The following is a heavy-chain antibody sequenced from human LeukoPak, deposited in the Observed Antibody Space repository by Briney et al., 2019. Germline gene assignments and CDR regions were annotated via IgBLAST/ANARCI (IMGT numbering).Heavy chain of an antibody. Sequence: PETLSLTCTVSGGSISSYYWSWIRQPPGKGLEWIGYIYYSGSTNYNPSLKSRVTISVDTSKNQFSLKLSSVTAADTAVYYCARSGYEDFDFWGQGTLVTVSS. CDR1: GGSISSYY. J-gene: IGHJ4*02. D-gene: IGHD5-12*01. CDR3: ARSGYEDFDF. CDR2: IYYSGST. V-gene: IGHV4-59*08.